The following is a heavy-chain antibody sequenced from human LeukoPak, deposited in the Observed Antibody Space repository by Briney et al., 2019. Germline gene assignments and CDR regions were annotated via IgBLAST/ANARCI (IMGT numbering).Heavy chain of an antibody. Sequence: PGGSLRLSCAASGFRFSNSWMYWVRQGPGKGPVWVSRMKTDGTRIEYADSVKGRFTISRDNAKNRLFLQMSSLRVEDTAVYYCARGADHGGSYYPDWGQGTRVTVSS. J-gene: IGHJ4*02. CDR2: MKTDGTRI. CDR1: GFRFSNSW. V-gene: IGHV3-74*01. CDR3: ARGADHGGSYYPD. D-gene: IGHD3-10*01.